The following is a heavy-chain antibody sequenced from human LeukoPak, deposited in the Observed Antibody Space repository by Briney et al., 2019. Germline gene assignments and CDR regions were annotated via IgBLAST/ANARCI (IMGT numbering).Heavy chain of an antibody. CDR2: IWYDGSNK. CDR1: GFTFSSYG. J-gene: IGHJ4*02. CDR3: ARLGIAAADDY. V-gene: IGHV3-33*01. Sequence: GGSLRLSCAASGFTFSSYGMHWVRQAPGKGLEWVAVIWYDGSNKYSADSVKGRFTISRDNSKNTLYLQMNSLRAEDTAVYYCARLGIAAADDYWGQGTLVTVSS. D-gene: IGHD6-13*01.